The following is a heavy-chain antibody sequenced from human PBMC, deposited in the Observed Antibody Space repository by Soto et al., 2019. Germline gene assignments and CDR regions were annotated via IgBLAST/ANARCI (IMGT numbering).Heavy chain of an antibody. CDR2: IYYSGST. Sequence: PSETLSLTCTVSGGSISSGGYYWSWIRQHPGKGLEWIGYIYYSGSTYHNPSLKSRVTISVDTSKNQFSLKLSSVTAADTAVYYCARERFGAFPFGGVIDYWGQGTLVTVSS. J-gene: IGHJ4*02. D-gene: IGHD3-16*02. CDR3: ARERFGAFPFGGVIDY. CDR1: GGSISSGGYY. V-gene: IGHV4-31*03.